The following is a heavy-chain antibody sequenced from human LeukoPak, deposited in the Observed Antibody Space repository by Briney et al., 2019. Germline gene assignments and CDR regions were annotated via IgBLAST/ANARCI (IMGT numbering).Heavy chain of an antibody. V-gene: IGHV3-7*01. CDR1: GFIFTDYW. CDR2: VKGDGSAT. Sequence: GGSLRLSCAASGFIFTDYWMNWVRQAPGRGLEWLASVKGDGSATSYVDSVKGRFTISRDNAKNSLYLQINSLRADDTALYYCARSRGDFWGQGTLVTVPS. CDR3: ARSRGDF. J-gene: IGHJ4*02.